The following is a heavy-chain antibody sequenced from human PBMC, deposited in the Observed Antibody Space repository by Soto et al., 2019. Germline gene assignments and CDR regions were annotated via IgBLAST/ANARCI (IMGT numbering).Heavy chain of an antibody. J-gene: IGHJ4*02. CDR2: IFYSGST. V-gene: IGHV4-31*03. Sequence: SETLSLTCSVSGVSLTSGTYYWIWIRQHPGKGLEWIGYIFYSGSTDYNPSLKSRVNISVDTSKNQFSLKLSSVTAADTAVYYCASTEDFFDYWGQGTLVTVSS. CDR1: GVSLTSGTYY. CDR3: ASTEDFFDY.